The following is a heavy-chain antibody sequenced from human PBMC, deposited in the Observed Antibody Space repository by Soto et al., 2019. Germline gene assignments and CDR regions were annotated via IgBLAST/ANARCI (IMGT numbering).Heavy chain of an antibody. D-gene: IGHD3-10*01. Sequence: PSETMALTFTVSGGSISSGDYYWSWLRQPPGKGLEWIGYIYYSGSTYYNPSLKSRVTISVDTSKNQFSLKLSSVTAADTAVYYCARGGALWFGELSGLDYWGQGTLVTVSS. J-gene: IGHJ4*02. CDR2: IYYSGST. CDR1: GGSISSGDYY. V-gene: IGHV4-30-4*01. CDR3: ARGGALWFGELSGLDY.